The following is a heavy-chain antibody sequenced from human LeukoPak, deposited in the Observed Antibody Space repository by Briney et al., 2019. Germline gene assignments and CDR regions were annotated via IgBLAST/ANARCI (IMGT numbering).Heavy chain of an antibody. J-gene: IGHJ4*02. CDR2: ISGRTSTI. CDR3: ARGGDYDSSGYYYPLDY. D-gene: IGHD3-22*01. CDR1: GFTFSPYS. V-gene: IGHV3-48*01. Sequence: GGSLRLSCVVSGFTFSPYSMNWVRQAPGKGLEWVAYISGRTSTIYYADSVYGRFTISRDNAKNSLYLQMNSLRAEDTAVYYSARGGDYDSSGYYYPLDYWGQGTLVTVSS.